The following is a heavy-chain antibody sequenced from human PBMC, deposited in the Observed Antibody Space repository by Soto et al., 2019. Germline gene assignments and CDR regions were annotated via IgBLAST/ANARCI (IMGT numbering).Heavy chain of an antibody. CDR2: IYTSGST. D-gene: IGHD5-18*01. CDR3: ARWSRNSYGYRGWFDP. J-gene: IGHJ5*02. V-gene: IGHV4-4*07. CDR1: GGSISSYY. Sequence: SETLSLTCTVSGGSISSYYWSWIRQPAGKGLEWIGRIYTSGSTNYNPSLKSRVTMSVDTSKNQFSLKLSSVTAADTAVYYCARWSRNSYGYRGWFDPWGQGTLVTVSS.